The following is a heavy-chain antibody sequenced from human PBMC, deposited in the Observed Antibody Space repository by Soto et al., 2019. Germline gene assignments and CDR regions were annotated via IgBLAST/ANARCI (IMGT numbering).Heavy chain of an antibody. CDR1: GFRFDTYA. CDR3: VGGGGDSFDC. J-gene: IGHJ4*02. CDR2: MSGNAGWI. D-gene: IGHD3-16*01. V-gene: IGHV3-23*01. Sequence: EVQLLESGGDLIQPGGSLRLSCAASGFRFDTYAMGWVRQAPGKGLEWVSSMSGNAGWIFYGDPVKGRFTISRDNSKNTLYLQMYSLRVEDTAVYYCVGGGGDSFDCWGQGTLVTVSS.